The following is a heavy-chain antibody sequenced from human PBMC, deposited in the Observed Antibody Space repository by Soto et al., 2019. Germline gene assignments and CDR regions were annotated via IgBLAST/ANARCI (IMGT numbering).Heavy chain of an antibody. CDR1: GFTFSSYW. J-gene: IGHJ6*02. CDR3: ARDKIVARSGRNYGMDV. V-gene: IGHV3-7*03. D-gene: IGHD3-10*01. CDR2: IKQDGSEK. Sequence: PGGSLRLSCAASGFTFSSYWMSWVRQAPGKGLEWVANIKQDGSEKYYEDSVKGRFTISRDNAKNSLYLQMNSLRAEDTAVYYCARDKIVARSGRNYGMDVWGQGTTVTVSS.